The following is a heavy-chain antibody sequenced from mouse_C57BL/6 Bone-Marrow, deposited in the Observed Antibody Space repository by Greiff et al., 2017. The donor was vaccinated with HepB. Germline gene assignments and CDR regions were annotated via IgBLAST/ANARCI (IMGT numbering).Heavy chain of an antibody. CDR2: IRNKANGYTT. CDR1: GFTFTDYY. V-gene: IGHV7-3*01. Sequence: EVKLMESGGGLVQPGGSLSLSCAASGFTFTDYYMSWVRQPPGKALEWLGFIRNKANGYTTEYSAYVKGRFTISRDNSQSILYHQMNALRAEDSATYYCARYGLSTPDYFDYWGQGTTLTVSS. J-gene: IGHJ2*01. D-gene: IGHD3-1*01. CDR3: ARYGLSTPDYFDY.